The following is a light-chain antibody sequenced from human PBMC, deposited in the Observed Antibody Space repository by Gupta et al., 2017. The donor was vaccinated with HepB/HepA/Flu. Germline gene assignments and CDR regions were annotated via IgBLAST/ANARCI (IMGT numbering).Light chain of an antibody. CDR1: QSVSSSN. V-gene: IGKV3-20*01. CDR2: GAS. J-gene: IGKJ1*01. Sequence: EIVLTQSPVTLSLSPGERATLSCRASQSVSSSNLAWYQQKPGQAPRLLIYGASSRVPGVPDRISGSGSGTDFTLIIIRVVTADVAVYYCWQEGTSARTFGQGTKVEIK. CDR3: WQEGTSART.